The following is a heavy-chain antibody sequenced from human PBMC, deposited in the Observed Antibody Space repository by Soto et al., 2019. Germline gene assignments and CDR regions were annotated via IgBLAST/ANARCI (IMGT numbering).Heavy chain of an antibody. CDR3: AGAFSGSGSYYFDF. CDR2: IIHSGST. V-gene: IGHV4-34*12. J-gene: IGHJ4*02. Sequence: SETLSLTCAVHGGSFSAYYWTWIRQPPGKGLEWIGEIIHSGSTNYDPSLKSRVTISVDTSKNQFSLRLNSVTAADAAVYYCAGAFSGSGSYYFDFWGQGTLVTVPQ. CDR1: GGSFSAYY. D-gene: IGHD3-10*01.